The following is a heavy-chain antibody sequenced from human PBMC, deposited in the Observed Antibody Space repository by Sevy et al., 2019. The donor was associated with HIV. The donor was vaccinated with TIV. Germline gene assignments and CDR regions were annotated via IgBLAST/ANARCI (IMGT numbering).Heavy chain of an antibody. Sequence: GGSLRLSCSASGFTFSSYAMHWVRQAPGKGLEYVSAISSNGGSTYYADSVKGRFTISRDNSKNTRYLQMSSLRAEDTAVYYCRTVYSSSWYYFDYWGQGTLVTVSS. V-gene: IGHV3-64D*06. D-gene: IGHD6-13*01. CDR3: RTVYSSSWYYFDY. J-gene: IGHJ4*02. CDR1: GFTFSSYA. CDR2: ISSNGGST.